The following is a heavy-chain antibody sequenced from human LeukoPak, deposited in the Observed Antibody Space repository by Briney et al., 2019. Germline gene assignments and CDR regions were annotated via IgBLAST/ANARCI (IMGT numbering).Heavy chain of an antibody. CDR3: ARGGGGSYYYYYYMDV. CDR2: ISSSSSYI. D-gene: IGHD2-15*01. Sequence: GGSLRLSCAVSGFTVSGNYMSWVRQDPGKGLEGVSSISSSSSYIYYADSVKGRFTISRDNAKNSLYLQMNSLRAEDTAVYYCARGGGGSYYYYYYMDVWGKGTTVTVSS. CDR1: GFTVSGNY. V-gene: IGHV3-21*01. J-gene: IGHJ6*03.